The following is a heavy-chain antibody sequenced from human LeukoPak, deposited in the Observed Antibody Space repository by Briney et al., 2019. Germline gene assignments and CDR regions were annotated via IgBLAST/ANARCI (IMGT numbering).Heavy chain of an antibody. V-gene: IGHV3-30*01. J-gene: IGHJ4*02. CDR3: ARDLYDFWSGYYGFDY. CDR2: ISYDGSNK. CDR1: GFTFSSYA. D-gene: IGHD3-3*01. Sequence: GGSLRLSCAASGFTFSSYAMHWVRQAPGKGLEWVAVISYDGSNKYYADSVKGRFTISRDNSKNTLYLQMNSLRAEDTAVYYCARDLYDFWSGYYGFDYWGQGTLVTVSS.